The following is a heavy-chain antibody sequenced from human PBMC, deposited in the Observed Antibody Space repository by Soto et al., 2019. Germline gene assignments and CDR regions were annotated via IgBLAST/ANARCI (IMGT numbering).Heavy chain of an antibody. CDR1: GFTFSSYG. J-gene: IGHJ4*02. V-gene: IGHV3-33*01. D-gene: IGHD2-2*02. CDR3: ARVRSCSSTTCYNFDW. CDR2: IWYDGSNK. Sequence: QSGGSLRLSCAASGFTFSSYGMHWVRQAPGKGLEWVAVIWYDGSNKYYADSVKGRFTISRDNSKNTLYLQMNSLRAEDTAVYYCARVRSCSSTTCYNFDWWGQGTMVTVSS.